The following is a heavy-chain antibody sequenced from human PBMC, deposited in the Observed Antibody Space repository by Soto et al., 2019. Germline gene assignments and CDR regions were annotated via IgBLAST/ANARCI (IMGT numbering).Heavy chain of an antibody. V-gene: IGHV4-31*03. J-gene: IGHJ6*02. CDR1: GDSISSGDYY. CDR3: AGDYGSVFYFGMDV. Sequence: QVQLQESGPGLVKPSQTLSLTCTVSGDSISSGDYYWSWIRQHPAKGLEWIGYISYSGTTYYNPSLKSRITISLDTSKNQFSLKLSSVTAADTAVYYCAGDYGSVFYFGMDVWGQGTTVTSSS. CDR2: ISYSGTT. D-gene: IGHD3-10*01.